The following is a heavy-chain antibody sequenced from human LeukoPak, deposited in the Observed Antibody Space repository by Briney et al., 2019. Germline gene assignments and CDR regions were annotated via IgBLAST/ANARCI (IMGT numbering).Heavy chain of an antibody. V-gene: IGHV1-2*02. J-gene: IGHJ4*02. CDR1: GYTFTGYY. D-gene: IGHD2-2*01. Sequence: ASVKVSCKASGYTFTGYYMHWVRQAPGRGLEWMGWINPNSGGTNYALKFQGRVTMTRDTSISTAYMELSRLRSDDTAVYYCAPTHAFGYYFDYWGQGTLVTVSS. CDR3: APTHAFGYYFDY. CDR2: INPNSGGT.